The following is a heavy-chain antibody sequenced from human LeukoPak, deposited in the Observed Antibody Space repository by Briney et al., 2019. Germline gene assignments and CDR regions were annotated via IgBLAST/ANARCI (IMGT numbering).Heavy chain of an antibody. Sequence: GGSLRLSCAASGFTFSSYAMHWVRQAPGKGLEWVAVISYDGSNKYYADSVKGRFTISRDNSKNTLYLQMNSLRAEDTAVYYCARGGVGWPTIHVFDYWGQGTLVTVSS. D-gene: IGHD3-3*01. CDR1: GFTFSSYA. CDR2: ISYDGSNK. J-gene: IGHJ4*02. CDR3: ARGGVGWPTIHVFDY. V-gene: IGHV3-30-3*01.